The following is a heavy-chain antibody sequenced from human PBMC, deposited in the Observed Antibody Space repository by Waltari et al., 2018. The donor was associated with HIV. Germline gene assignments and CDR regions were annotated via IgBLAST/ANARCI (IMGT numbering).Heavy chain of an antibody. D-gene: IGHD7-27*01. V-gene: IGHV7-4-1*02. CDR3: AKLGNYNWLDP. CDR2: INTITGNP. Sequence: QVQLVQSGPEFKKPGASVKASCKASGYIFTKYAMNWVRQAPGQGLEWMGWINTITGNPTYAQGFTGRFVFSSDTSVSTAYLQISSLKPEDTAVYYCAKLGNYNWLDPWGQGTLVTVSS. J-gene: IGHJ5*02. CDR1: GYIFTKYA.